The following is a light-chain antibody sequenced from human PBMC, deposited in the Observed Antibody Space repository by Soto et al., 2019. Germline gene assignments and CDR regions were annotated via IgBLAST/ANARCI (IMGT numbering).Light chain of an antibody. CDR3: QQRSNWWT. CDR1: QIISSY. CDR2: DAS. J-gene: IGKJ1*01. Sequence: EVVLTQSPATLSLSPGERATLSCRASQIISSYLAWYQQKPGQAPRLLIYDASNRATGIPARFSGSGSGTDFTLTISRLEPEDFAVYYCQQRSNWWTFGQGTKVEIK. V-gene: IGKV3-11*01.